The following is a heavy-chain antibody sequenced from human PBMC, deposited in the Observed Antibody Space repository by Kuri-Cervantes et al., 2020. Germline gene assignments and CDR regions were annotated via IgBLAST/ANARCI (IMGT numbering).Heavy chain of an antibody. CDR3: ARDRWNDLYYYGMDV. J-gene: IGHJ6*02. Sequence: GGSLRLSCAASGFTFSHYWMAWVRQAPGKGLEWVSYISSGSSTIYYADSVKGRFTISRDNAKNSLYLQMNSLRDEDTAVYYCARDRWNDLYYYGMDVWGQGTTVTVSS. CDR1: GFTFSHYW. CDR2: ISSGSSTI. V-gene: IGHV3-48*02. D-gene: IGHD1-1*01.